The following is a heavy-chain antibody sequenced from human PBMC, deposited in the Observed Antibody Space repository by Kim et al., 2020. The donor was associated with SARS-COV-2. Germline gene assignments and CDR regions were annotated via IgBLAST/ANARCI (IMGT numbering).Heavy chain of an antibody. CDR3: ARDLLFYYYMDV. V-gene: IGHV3-48*03. Sequence: YYEEAVEGRFTLSRENAKNALYLQMNSLRAEDTAVYYCARDLLFYYYMDVWGKGTTVTVSS. J-gene: IGHJ6*03.